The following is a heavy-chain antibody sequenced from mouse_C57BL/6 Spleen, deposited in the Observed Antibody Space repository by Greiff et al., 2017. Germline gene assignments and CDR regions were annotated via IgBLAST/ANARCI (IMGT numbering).Heavy chain of an antibody. CDR3: ARRKDVDY. Sequence: VQRVESGPELVKPGASVKISCKASGYAFSSSWMNWVKQRPGKGLEWIGRIYPGDGDTNYNGKFKGKATLTADKSSSTAYMQLSSLTSEDSAVYFCARRKDVDYWGQGTTLTVSS. CDR2: IYPGDGDT. V-gene: IGHV1-82*01. CDR1: GYAFSSSW. J-gene: IGHJ2*01.